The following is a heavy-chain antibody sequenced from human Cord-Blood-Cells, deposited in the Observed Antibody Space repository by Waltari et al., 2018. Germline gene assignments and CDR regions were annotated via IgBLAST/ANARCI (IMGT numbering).Heavy chain of an antibody. D-gene: IGHD6-6*01. CDR1: GGSLSSGSYY. Sequence: QVQLQESGPGLVKPSQTLSLTCTVSGGSLSSGSYYWSWIRQPAGKGLEWIGYIYTSGSTNYNPSLKSRVTISVDTSKNQFSLKLSSVTAADTVVYYCARGGSSDAFDIWGQGTMVTVSS. V-gene: IGHV4-61*09. CDR2: IYTSGST. J-gene: IGHJ3*02. CDR3: ARGGSSDAFDI.